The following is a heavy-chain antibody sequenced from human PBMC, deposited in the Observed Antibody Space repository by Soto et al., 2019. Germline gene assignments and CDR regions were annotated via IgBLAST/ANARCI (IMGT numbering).Heavy chain of an antibody. Sequence: EVQLLESGGGLVQPGESLRLSCAASGFTFSSYAMSWVRQAPGKGLEWVSVISGSDDSTYYADSVKGRFTISRDNAKNTLYLQMNSLRAEDKAVYDCAKRSSSSTFDYWGQGTLVTVSS. D-gene: IGHD6-6*01. CDR3: AKRSSSSTFDY. V-gene: IGHV3-23*01. CDR1: GFTFSSYA. J-gene: IGHJ4*02. CDR2: ISGSDDST.